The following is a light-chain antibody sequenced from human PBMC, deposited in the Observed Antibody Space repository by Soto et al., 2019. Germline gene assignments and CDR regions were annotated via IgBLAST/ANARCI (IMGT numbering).Light chain of an antibody. J-gene: IGKJ4*01. CDR1: QSVSSN. V-gene: IGKV3-15*01. CDR2: GAS. CDR3: QQDNNWPPLT. Sequence: EIVMTQSPGTLSVSPGETATLSCRASQSVSSNLAWYQQKPGQAPRLLIYGASTRASGIPARFSGSGSGTEFTLTISSLQSEDFAVYYCQQDNNWPPLTFGGGTKVEIK.